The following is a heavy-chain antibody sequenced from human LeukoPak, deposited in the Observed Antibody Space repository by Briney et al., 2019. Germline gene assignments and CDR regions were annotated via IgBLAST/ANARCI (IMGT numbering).Heavy chain of an antibody. J-gene: IGHJ2*01. CDR2: TSYDGSNN. V-gene: IGHV3-30*18. Sequence: GGSLRLSCAASGFTFISYGMHWVRQAPGKGLEWVAVTSYDGSNNHYADSVKGRFTISRDNPKNTLYLQMNSLRVEDTAVYYCSNFNLWGRGTLVTVSS. CDR3: SNFNL. CDR1: GFTFISYG.